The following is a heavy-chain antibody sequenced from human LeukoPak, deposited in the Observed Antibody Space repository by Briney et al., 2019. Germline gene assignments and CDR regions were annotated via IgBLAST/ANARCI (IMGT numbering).Heavy chain of an antibody. CDR2: ISSSSSYI. V-gene: IGHV3-21*01. CDR3: AREVVYGDYPDY. D-gene: IGHD4-17*01. J-gene: IGHJ4*02. CDR1: GFTFSSYS. Sequence: GGSLRLSCAASGFTFSSYSMNWVRQAPGKGLEWVSSISSSSSYIYYADSVKGRFTISRDNAKNSLCLQMNSLRAEDTAVYYCAREVVYGDYPDYWGQGTLVTVSS.